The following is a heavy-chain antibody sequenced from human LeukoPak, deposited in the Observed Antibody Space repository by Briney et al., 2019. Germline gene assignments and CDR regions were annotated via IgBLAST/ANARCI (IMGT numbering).Heavy chain of an antibody. Sequence: SETLSLTCTVSGRSISSYYWSWIRQPPGKGLEWIGYIYYSGSTNYNPSLKSRVTISVDTSKNQFSLKLRSVTAADTAVYYCASSSGYYYFSDSWGQGTLVTVSS. V-gene: IGHV4-59*08. CDR3: ASSSGYYYFSDS. CDR2: IYYSGST. D-gene: IGHD3-22*01. J-gene: IGHJ4*02. CDR1: GRSISSYY.